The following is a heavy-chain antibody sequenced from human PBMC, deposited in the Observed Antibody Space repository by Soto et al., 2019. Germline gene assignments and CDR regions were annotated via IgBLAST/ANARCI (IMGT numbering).Heavy chain of an antibody. J-gene: IGHJ2*01. CDR3: ARDLPTSDRSGYYPTLYFDL. CDR1: GYTFTSYD. Sequence: GASVKVSCKASGYTFTSYDINWVRQAPGQGLEWMGIINPSGGSTSYAQKFQGRVTMTRDTSTSTVYMELSSLRSEDTAVYYCARDLPTSDRSGYYPTLYFDLWGRGTLVTVSS. D-gene: IGHD3-22*01. V-gene: IGHV1-46*03. CDR2: INPSGGST.